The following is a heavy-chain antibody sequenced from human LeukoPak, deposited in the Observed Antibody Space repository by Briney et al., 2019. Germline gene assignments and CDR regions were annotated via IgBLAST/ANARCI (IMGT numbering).Heavy chain of an antibody. CDR2: IYTSGST. CDR3: ARAYYDTSGYPGWYFDL. D-gene: IGHD3-22*01. Sequence: SETLSLTCTVSGGSISSYYWSWIRQPAGKGLQWIGRIYTSGSTNYNPSLKSRVTMSVDTSKNQFSLKLTSVTAADTAVYYCARAYYDTSGYPGWYFDLWGRGTLVTVPS. V-gene: IGHV4-4*07. J-gene: IGHJ2*01. CDR1: GGSISSYY.